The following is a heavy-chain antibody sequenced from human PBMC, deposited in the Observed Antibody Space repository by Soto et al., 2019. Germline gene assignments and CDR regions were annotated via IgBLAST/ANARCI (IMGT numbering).Heavy chain of an antibody. Sequence: QVQLEESGGGVVQPGTSLRLSCAASGFTFNAYSMHWVRQAPDQGLEWVAVISYDGHHEYYEDSEKGRFTISRDKPKNAVFLQMNSLTVEDTAVSFCAQDRSFFAGRQRSYVYYGMDAWGQGTTVIVS. CDR2: ISYDGHHE. CDR3: AQDRSFFAGRQRSYVYYGMDA. V-gene: IGHV3-30*04. D-gene: IGHD3-16*01. J-gene: IGHJ6*02. CDR1: GFTFNAYS.